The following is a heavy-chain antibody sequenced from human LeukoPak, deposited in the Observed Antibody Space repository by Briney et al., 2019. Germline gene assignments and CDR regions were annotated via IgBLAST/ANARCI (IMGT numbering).Heavy chain of an antibody. CDR1: GYSFTSYW. D-gene: IGHD6-13*01. Sequence: GESLKISCKGSGYSFTSYWISWVRQMPGKGLEWMGRIDPSGSYTNYSPSFQGHVTISADKSISTAYLQWSSLKASDTAMYYCARRASNSSWSNDAFDIWGQGTMVTVSS. CDR3: ARRASNSSWSNDAFDI. V-gene: IGHV5-10-1*01. J-gene: IGHJ3*02. CDR2: IDPSGSYT.